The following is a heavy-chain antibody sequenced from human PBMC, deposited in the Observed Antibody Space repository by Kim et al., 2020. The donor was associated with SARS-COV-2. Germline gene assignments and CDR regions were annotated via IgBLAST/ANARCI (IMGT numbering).Heavy chain of an antibody. D-gene: IGHD2-15*01. J-gene: IGHJ4*02. CDR3: ARRVVVVAATYFDY. Sequence: SQKFQGRVTITRDTSASTAYMELSSLRSEDTAVYYCARRVVVVAATYFDYWGQGTLVTVSS. V-gene: IGHV1-3*01.